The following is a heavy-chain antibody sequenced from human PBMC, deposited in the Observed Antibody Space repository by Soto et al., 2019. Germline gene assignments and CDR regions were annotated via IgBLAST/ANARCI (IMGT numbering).Heavy chain of an antibody. CDR3: ARDGPGDDYYYMDV. Sequence: ASVKVSCKASGYTFTSYGISWVRQAPGQGLEWMGWISAYNGNTNYAQKLQGRVTMTVDTSTSTAYMELRRLRSDDTAVYYCARDGPGDDYYYMDVWGKGTTVTVSS. D-gene: IGHD3-10*01. J-gene: IGHJ6*03. CDR1: GYTFTSYG. V-gene: IGHV1-18*01. CDR2: ISAYNGNT.